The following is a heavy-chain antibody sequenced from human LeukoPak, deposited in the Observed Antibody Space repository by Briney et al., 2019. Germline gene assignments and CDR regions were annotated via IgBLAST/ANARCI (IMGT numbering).Heavy chain of an antibody. CDR3: ASSRAAAGLDFQH. D-gene: IGHD6-13*01. J-gene: IGHJ1*01. CDR2: IYHSGST. CDR1: GGSISSSNW. Sequence: PSETLSLTCAVSGGSISSSNWWRWIRQPPGKGLEWIGEIYHSGSTNYNPSLKSRVTTSVDKSKNQFSLKLTSVTAADTAVYYCASSRAAAGLDFQHWGQGTLVTVSS. V-gene: IGHV4-4*02.